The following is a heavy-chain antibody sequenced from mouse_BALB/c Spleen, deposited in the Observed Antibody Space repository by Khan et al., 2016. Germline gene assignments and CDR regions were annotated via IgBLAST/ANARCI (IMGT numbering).Heavy chain of an antibody. D-gene: IGHD1-1*02. CDR3: ARDFGVDHLAFDS. Sequence: QVQLKQSGPELVKPGASVKISCKASGYAFSTSWMNWVKQRPGQGLEWIGRIYPGDGDTNYTGKFKGEATLTADKYSSTAYMQLSSLTFVDSAVYCCARDFGVDHLAFDSWGQGTTLTVSS. J-gene: IGHJ2*01. V-gene: IGHV1-82*01. CDR1: GYAFSTSW. CDR2: IYPGDGDT.